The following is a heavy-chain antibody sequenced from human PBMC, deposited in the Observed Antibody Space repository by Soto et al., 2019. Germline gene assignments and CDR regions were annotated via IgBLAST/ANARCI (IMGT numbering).Heavy chain of an antibody. V-gene: IGHV1-2*04. CDR1: GYTFTGYY. Sequence: ASVKVSCKASGYTFTGYYMHWVRQAPGQGLEWMGWINPNSGGTNYAQKFQGWVTMTRDTSISTAYMELSRLRSDDTAVYYRARDPLNCSGGSCYDLFFDYWGQGTLVTVSS. CDR2: INPNSGGT. CDR3: ARDPLNCSGGSCYDLFFDY. J-gene: IGHJ4*02. D-gene: IGHD2-15*01.